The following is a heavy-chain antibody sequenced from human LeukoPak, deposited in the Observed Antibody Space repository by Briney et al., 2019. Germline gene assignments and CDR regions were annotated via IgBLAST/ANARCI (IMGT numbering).Heavy chain of an antibody. J-gene: IGHJ6*02. D-gene: IGHD3-3*01. Sequence: ASVKVSCKASGYTFTGYYMHWVRQAPGQGLEWMGWINPNSGGTNYAQKFQGRVTMTRDTSISTAYMELSRLRSDDTAVYYCARGGYDFWSGYPIIPKATGMDVWGQGTTVTVSS. V-gene: IGHV1-2*02. CDR1: GYTFTGYY. CDR3: ARGGYDFWSGYPIIPKATGMDV. CDR2: INPNSGGT.